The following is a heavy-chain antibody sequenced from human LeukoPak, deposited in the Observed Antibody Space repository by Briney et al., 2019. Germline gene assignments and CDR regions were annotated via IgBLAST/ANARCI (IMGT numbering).Heavy chain of an antibody. CDR3: AKSLYGSGSYYNYYFDY. D-gene: IGHD3-10*01. CDR1: GFTFSTYS. CDR2: ISGSGNII. J-gene: IGHJ4*02. Sequence: GGSLRLSCAASGFTFSTYSMNWVRQAPGKGLEWVSYISGSGNIIYFADSVKGRFTISRDNPENTLYLQMNSLRAEDTAVYYCAKSLYGSGSYYNYYFDYWGQGTLVTVSS. V-gene: IGHV3-48*01.